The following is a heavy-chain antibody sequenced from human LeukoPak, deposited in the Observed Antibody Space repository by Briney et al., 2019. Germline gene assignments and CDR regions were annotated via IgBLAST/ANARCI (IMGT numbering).Heavy chain of an antibody. Sequence: SLRLSCAASGFTFSSYAMHWVRQAPGKGLEWVAVISYDGSNKYYAASVKGRFTISRDNSKNTPYLQMNRLRAEDTAVYYCAKGRGYGSGSYSLDYWGQGTLVTVSS. J-gene: IGHJ4*02. CDR3: AKGRGYGSGSYSLDY. D-gene: IGHD3-10*01. CDR2: ISYDGSNK. CDR1: GFTFSSYA. V-gene: IGHV3-30*04.